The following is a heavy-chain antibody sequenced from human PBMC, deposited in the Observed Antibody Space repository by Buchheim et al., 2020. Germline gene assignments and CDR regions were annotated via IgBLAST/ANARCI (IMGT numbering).Heavy chain of an antibody. Sequence: QVQLVESGGGVVQPGRSLRLSCAASGFTFSSYGMHWVRQAPGKGLEWVAVISYDGSNKYYADSVKGRFTISRDNSKNTLYLQMNSLRAEDTAVYHCAKDRLYGSGPYYFDYWGQGTL. V-gene: IGHV3-30*18. CDR3: AKDRLYGSGPYYFDY. J-gene: IGHJ4*02. CDR1: GFTFSSYG. D-gene: IGHD3-10*01. CDR2: ISYDGSNK.